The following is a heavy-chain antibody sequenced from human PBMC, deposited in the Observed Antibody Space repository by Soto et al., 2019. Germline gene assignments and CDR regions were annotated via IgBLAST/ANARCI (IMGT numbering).Heavy chain of an antibody. CDR2: INPATGAA. V-gene: IGHV1-2*02. J-gene: IGHJ3*02. CDR3: PRGGGVGVAGSAAFDM. Sequence: QLHLVRSGAVVKKPGASVTVSCSASGYPVTAYYMHWVRQAPGRGLEWMGGINPATGAAKYTQTFQGRVTMTRDTSTSTVFMELSGLTSEDTAVFYCPRGGGVGVAGSAAFDMWGQGTLVTVSS. CDR1: GYPVTAYY. D-gene: IGHD3-3*01.